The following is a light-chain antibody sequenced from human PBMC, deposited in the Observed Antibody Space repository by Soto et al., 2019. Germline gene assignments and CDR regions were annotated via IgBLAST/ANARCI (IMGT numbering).Light chain of an antibody. V-gene: IGKV1-5*03. CDR2: KAS. Sequence: DIQMTQSPSTLSASVGDRVTITCRASQSISSWLAWYQQKPGKAPKLLIYKASSLQSGVPSRFSGSGSGTEFTLTISSLQPDDFATYYCQQYHSYPETFGQGTKVEIK. J-gene: IGKJ1*01. CDR1: QSISSW. CDR3: QQYHSYPET.